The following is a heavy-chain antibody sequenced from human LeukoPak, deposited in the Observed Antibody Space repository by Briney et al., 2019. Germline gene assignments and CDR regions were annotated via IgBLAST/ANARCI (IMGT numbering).Heavy chain of an antibody. CDR3: ATQQLVRFVLRFQH. D-gene: IGHD6-13*01. Sequence: GASVNVSCKLSGYTLTELFMHWVRQAPGKGLEWMGRFDPEDGETIYAQKFQGRVTMTEDTSTNTAYMELSSLRSEDTAVYYCATQQLVRFVLRFQHWGQGTLVTVSS. CDR2: FDPEDGET. V-gene: IGHV1-24*01. CDR1: GYTLTELF. J-gene: IGHJ1*01.